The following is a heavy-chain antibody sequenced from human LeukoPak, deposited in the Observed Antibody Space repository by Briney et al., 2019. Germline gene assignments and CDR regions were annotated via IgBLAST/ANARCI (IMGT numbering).Heavy chain of an antibody. J-gene: IGHJ4*02. CDR2: IIPIFGTA. D-gene: IGHD3-10*01. CDR3: ARVSDYYGSGYYFDY. CDR1: GGTXSSYA. Sequence: SVTVSCKASGGTXSSYAISWVRQAPGQGLEWMGGIIPIFGTANYAQKFQGRVTITADESTSTAYMELSSLRSEDTAVYYCARVSDYYGSGYYFDYWGQGTLVTVSS. V-gene: IGHV1-69*01.